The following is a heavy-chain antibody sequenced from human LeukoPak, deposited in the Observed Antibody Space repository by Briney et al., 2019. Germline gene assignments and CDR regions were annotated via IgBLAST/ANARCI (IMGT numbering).Heavy chain of an antibody. Sequence: GGSLRLSCAASGFTFSSYGMHWVRQAPGKGLEWVAVMWYDGSNKYYADSVKGRFTISRDNSKNTLYLQMNSLRAEDTAVYYCARNYYDSSGYPYYYYGMDVWGQGTTVTVSS. J-gene: IGHJ6*02. CDR2: MWYDGSNK. D-gene: IGHD3-22*01. CDR1: GFTFSSYG. V-gene: IGHV3-33*01. CDR3: ARNYYDSSGYPYYYYGMDV.